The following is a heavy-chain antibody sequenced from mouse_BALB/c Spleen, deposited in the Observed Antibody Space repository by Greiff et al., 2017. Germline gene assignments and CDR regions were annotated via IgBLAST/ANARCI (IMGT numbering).Heavy chain of an antibody. D-gene: IGHD1-2*01. J-gene: IGHJ4*01. CDR3: AREGITTATYYYAMDY. Sequence: DVMLVESGGGLVQPGGSRKLSCAASGFTFSSFGMHWVRQAPEKGLEWVAYISSGSSTIYYADTVKGRFTISRDNPKNTLFLQMTSLRSEDTAMYYCAREGITTATYYYAMDYWGQGTSVTVSS. CDR2: ISSGSSTI. CDR1: GFTFSSFG. V-gene: IGHV5-17*02.